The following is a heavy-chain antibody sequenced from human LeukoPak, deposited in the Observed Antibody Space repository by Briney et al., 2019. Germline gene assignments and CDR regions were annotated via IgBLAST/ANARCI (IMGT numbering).Heavy chain of an antibody. CDR1: GGTFSSYA. Sequence: TVKVSCKASGGTFSSYAISWVRQAPGQGLEWMGGIIPIFGTANYAQKFQGRVTITTDESTSTAYMELSSLRSEDTAVYYCARGQINYDSSGYYYGYFQHWGQGTLVTVSS. J-gene: IGHJ1*01. D-gene: IGHD3-22*01. CDR2: IIPIFGTA. V-gene: IGHV1-69*05. CDR3: ARGQINYDSSGYYYGYFQH.